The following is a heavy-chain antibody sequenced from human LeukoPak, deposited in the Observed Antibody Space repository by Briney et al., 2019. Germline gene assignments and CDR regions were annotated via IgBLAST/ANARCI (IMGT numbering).Heavy chain of an antibody. J-gene: IGHJ4*02. V-gene: IGHV1-18*04. CDR1: GYTFTSYG. CDR2: ISAYNGNT. CDR3: ARDWSSSSWSPPDY. Sequence: ASVKVSCKASGYTFTSYGISWVRQAPGQGLEWMGWISAYNGNTNYAQKLQGRVTMTTDTSTSTAYMELRSLRSDDTAVYYCARDWSSSSWSPPDYWGQGTLVTVSS. D-gene: IGHD6-13*01.